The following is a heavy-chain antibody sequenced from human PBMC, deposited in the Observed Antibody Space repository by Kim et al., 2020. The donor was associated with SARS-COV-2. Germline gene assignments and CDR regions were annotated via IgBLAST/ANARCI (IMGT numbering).Heavy chain of an antibody. CDR3: ARGLRITMVRGVIFGY. D-gene: IGHD3-10*01. Sequence: KFQGRVTMTRNTSISTAYMELSSLRSEDTAVYYCARGLRITMVRGVIFGYWGQGTLVTVSS. V-gene: IGHV1-8*01. J-gene: IGHJ4*02.